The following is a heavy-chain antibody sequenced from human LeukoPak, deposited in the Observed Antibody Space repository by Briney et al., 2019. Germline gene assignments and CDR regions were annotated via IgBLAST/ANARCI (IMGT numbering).Heavy chain of an antibody. CDR2: INHSGST. V-gene: IGHV4-34*01. CDR3: ARDPGDYYDSSGYYYFS. CDR1: GGSFSGYY. J-gene: IGHJ5*02. Sequence: SETLSLTCAVYGGSFSGYYWSWIRQPPGKGLEWIGEINHSGSTNYNPSLKSRVTISVDTSKNQFSLKLSSVTAADTAVYYCARDPGDYYDSSGYYYFSWGQGTLVTVSS. D-gene: IGHD3-22*01.